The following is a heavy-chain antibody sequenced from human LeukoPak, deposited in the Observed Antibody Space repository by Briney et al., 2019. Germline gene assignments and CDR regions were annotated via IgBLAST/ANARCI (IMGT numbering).Heavy chain of an antibody. J-gene: IGHJ4*02. Sequence: ASVKVSCKASGYTLTDYYMHWVRQAPGLGLEWMGWISPNSGDTNYAQKFQGRVTMTRDTSISTAYMELSRLISDDTAVYYCARDGGFDFWGQGTLATVSS. CDR2: ISPNSGDT. V-gene: IGHV1-2*02. CDR3: ARDGGFDF. CDR1: GYTLTDYY.